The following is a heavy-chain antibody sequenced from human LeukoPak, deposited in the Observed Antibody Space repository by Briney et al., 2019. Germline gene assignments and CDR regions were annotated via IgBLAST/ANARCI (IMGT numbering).Heavy chain of an antibody. Sequence: GGSLRLSCAASGFTFSSYWMSWVRQAPGKGLEWVANIKQDGSEKYYVDSVKGRFTISRDNAKNSLYLQMNSLRAEDTAVYYCARAYSGYDANFDYWGQGTLVTVSS. J-gene: IGHJ4*02. CDR2: IKQDGSEK. CDR1: GFTFSSYW. D-gene: IGHD5-12*01. V-gene: IGHV3-7*04. CDR3: ARAYSGYDANFDY.